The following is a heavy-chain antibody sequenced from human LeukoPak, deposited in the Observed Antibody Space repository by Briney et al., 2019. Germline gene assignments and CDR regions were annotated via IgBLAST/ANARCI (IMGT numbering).Heavy chain of an antibody. CDR3: ARGKVLWFGELRNNWFDP. D-gene: IGHD3-10*01. CDR1: GYTFTGYY. Sequence: GASVKVSCKASGYTFTGYYMHWVRQAPGQGLEWMGWINPNSGGTNYAQKFQGRVTMTRDTSISTAYMELSRLRSDDTAVYYYARGKVLWFGELRNNWFDPWGQGTLVTVSS. J-gene: IGHJ5*02. V-gene: IGHV1-2*02. CDR2: INPNSGGT.